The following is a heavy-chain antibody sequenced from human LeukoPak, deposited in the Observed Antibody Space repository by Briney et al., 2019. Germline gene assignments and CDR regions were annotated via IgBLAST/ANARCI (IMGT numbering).Heavy chain of an antibody. CDR1: GYSFTSYW. D-gene: IGHD2-21*01. V-gene: IGHV5-51*01. J-gene: IGHJ3*02. Sequence: GESLKISCNSSGYSFTSYWIGWVRQMPGKGLEWMGIIYPGDSDTRYSPSFQGQVTISADKSISTAYLQWSSLKASDTAMYYCARPSQVIHDAFDIWGQGTMVTVSS. CDR3: ARPSQVIHDAFDI. CDR2: IYPGDSDT.